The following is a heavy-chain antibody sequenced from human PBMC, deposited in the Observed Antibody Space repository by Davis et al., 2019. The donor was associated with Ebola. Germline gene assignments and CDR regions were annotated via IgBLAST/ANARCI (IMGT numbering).Heavy chain of an antibody. CDR1: GGSISSSSYY. D-gene: IGHD3-3*01. Sequence: MPSETLSLTCAVSGGSISSSSYYWGWIRQPPGKGLEWIGSIYYSGTTNYNPSLKSRVTISVDTSKNQFSLKLSSVTAADTAVYYCARAATYYDFWSGYYHYYYGMDVWGQGTTVTVSS. CDR3: ARAATYYDFWSGYYHYYYGMDV. CDR2: IYYSGTT. J-gene: IGHJ6*02. V-gene: IGHV4-39*07.